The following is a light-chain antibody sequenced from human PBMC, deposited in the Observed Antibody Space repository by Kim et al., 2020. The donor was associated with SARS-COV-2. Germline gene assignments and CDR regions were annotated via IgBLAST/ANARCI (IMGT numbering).Light chain of an antibody. J-gene: IGLJ2*01. V-gene: IGLV3-1*01. Sequence: SYELTQPPSVSVSPGQTASITCSGDKLGDKYACWYQQKPGQSPVLGIYQDSKRPSGIPERFSGSNSGNTATLTISGTQAMDEADYYCQAWDSSTAPVVFGGGTQLTVL. CDR2: QDS. CDR1: KLGDKY. CDR3: QAWDSSTAPVV.